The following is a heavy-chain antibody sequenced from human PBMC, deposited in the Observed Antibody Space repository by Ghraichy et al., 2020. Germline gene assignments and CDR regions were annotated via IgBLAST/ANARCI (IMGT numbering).Heavy chain of an antibody. CDR2: IYHTGTT. V-gene: IGHV4-59*02. CDR3: ARGLRSSSSQGTTFDY. J-gene: IGHJ4*02. D-gene: IGHD6-6*01. Sequence: SETLSPTCTVSGGSVRSYYWSWIRQPPGRGLEWIAFIYHTGTTNSNPSLRSRVTISLDTSENQISLKLSSVTAADTAVYYCARGLRSSSSQGTTFDYWGQGTLVTVSS. CDR1: GGSVRSYY.